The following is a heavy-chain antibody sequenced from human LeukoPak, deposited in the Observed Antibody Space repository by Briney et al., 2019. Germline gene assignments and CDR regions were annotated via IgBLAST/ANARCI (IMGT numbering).Heavy chain of an antibody. CDR3: AGGAGFLIDY. CDR2: IKKDGSEK. Sequence: PGGSLRLSCAASGFTFNNYWMNWVRQAPGKGPEWVAIIKKDGSEKYYVDSVKGRFTISRDNAKNSLYLQMNSLRADDTAVYFCAGGAGFLIDYRGQGALVTVSS. D-gene: IGHD2/OR15-2a*01. V-gene: IGHV3-7*01. CDR1: GFTFNNYW. J-gene: IGHJ4*02.